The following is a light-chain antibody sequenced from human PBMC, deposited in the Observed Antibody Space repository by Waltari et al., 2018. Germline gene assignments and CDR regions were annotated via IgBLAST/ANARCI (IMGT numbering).Light chain of an antibody. V-gene: IGLV3-21*02. CDR1: NIGSES. CDR2: DDS. Sequence: SYVLTQPPSVSVAPGQTARITCGGNNIGSESVHWYQQKPGQAPMLVLFDDSGRPSGSPGRCSGSNSGNPATLTVSRVEAGDEADYYCQVWDSDSDVVFGGGTKLTVL. CDR3: QVWDSDSDVV. J-gene: IGLJ2*01.